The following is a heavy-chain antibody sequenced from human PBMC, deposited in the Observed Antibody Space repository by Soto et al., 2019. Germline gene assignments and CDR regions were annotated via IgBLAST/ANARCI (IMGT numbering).Heavy chain of an antibody. CDR3: ARELYSCGGDCPYYMDY. D-gene: IGHD2-21*02. V-gene: IGHV1-46*01. CDR1: GYPFTCYF. Sequence: GPSVKVSCKTSGYPFTCYFIHLVRHAPGHGLEWMGIIGLYRHSTGYAQKFQGRLTVTADTSTTTVYMDLSSLTSEDSAVYWCARELYSCGGDCPYYMDYWGQGTLVTVSS. J-gene: IGHJ4*02. CDR2: IGLYRHST.